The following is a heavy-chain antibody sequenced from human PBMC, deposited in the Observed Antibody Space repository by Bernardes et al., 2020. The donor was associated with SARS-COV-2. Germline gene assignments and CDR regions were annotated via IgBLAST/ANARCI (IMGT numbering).Heavy chain of an antibody. D-gene: IGHD3-10*01. CDR1: GYDLTSDG. CDR3: AKSGSGSATYLGN. CDR2: LSGYNGNT. V-gene: IGHV1-18*01. Sequence: ASVKVSCKASGYDLTSDGINWVRQATGHRLEWMGWLSGYNGNTLFAQKLQDRLTMTTDTPTRTAYMEFRGLTSDDPAVDYCAKSGSGSATYLGNWGQGTLVTVSS. J-gene: IGHJ4*02.